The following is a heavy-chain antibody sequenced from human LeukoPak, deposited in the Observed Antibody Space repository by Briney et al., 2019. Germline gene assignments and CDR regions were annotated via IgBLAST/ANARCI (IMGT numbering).Heavy chain of an antibody. D-gene: IGHD3-9*01. V-gene: IGHV3-30*04. Sequence: GGSLRLSCAASGFTFSSYAIHWVRQAPGKGLEWVAVISYDGSNKYYADSVKGRFTISRDNSKNTLYLQMNSLRAEDTAVYYCARDRWYYDILTGSTCYYYYYGMDVWGQGTTVTVSS. CDR1: GFTFSSYA. CDR2: ISYDGSNK. J-gene: IGHJ6*02. CDR3: ARDRWYYDILTGSTCYYYYYGMDV.